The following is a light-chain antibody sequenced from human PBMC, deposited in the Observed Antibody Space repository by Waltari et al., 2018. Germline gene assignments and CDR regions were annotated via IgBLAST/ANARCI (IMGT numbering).Light chain of an antibody. V-gene: IGLV2-23*02. CDR3: CSFAGSVTFVV. CDR2: EVT. CDR1: IRDVGSYNL. J-gene: IGLJ2*01. Sequence: QSALTQPASVSGSPGQSITILCSGTIRDVGSYNLVPWYQQHPGKAPKVIIYEVTKRPSGVSNRFSGSKSGNTASLTISGLQAEDEAEYFCCSFAGSVTFVVFGGGTKVTVL.